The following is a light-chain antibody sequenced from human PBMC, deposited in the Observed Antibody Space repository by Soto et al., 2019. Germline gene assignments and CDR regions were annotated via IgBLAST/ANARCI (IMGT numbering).Light chain of an antibody. V-gene: IGKV3D-15*01. Sequence: EIVLTQSPATLPVSPGERATLSCRASQGVFSSLAWYQQKPGQAPRLLIYHASTRASAIPPRFSGGGSGTAFTLPIIRLQYDDFFVYFCHQYHNWYRTFGQGTKVDVK. J-gene: IGKJ1*01. CDR1: QGVFSS. CDR2: HAS. CDR3: HQYHNWYRT.